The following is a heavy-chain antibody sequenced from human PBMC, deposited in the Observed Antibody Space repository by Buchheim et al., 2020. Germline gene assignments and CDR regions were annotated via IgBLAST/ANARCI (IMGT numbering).Heavy chain of an antibody. CDR3: ARSYGYCSSTSCYHYYYYYGMDV. CDR1: GGPISSSSYY. J-gene: IGHJ6*02. CDR2: IYYSGST. V-gene: IGHV4-39*01. Sequence: QLQLQESGPGLVKPSETLSLTCTVSGGPISSSSYYWGWIRQPPGKGLEWIGSIYYSGSTYYNPSLKSRVTISVDTSKNQFSLKLSSVTAADTAVYYCARSYGYCSSTSCYHYYYYYGMDVWGQGTT. D-gene: IGHD2-2*01.